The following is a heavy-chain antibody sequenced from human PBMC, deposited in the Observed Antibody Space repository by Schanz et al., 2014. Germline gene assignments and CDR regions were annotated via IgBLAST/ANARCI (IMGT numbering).Heavy chain of an antibody. D-gene: IGHD6-19*01. J-gene: IGHJ6*03. CDR3: ARLGTGMAVAGSVIDSYYYYMDV. Sequence: QVQLVQSGAEVKKPGASVKVSCKASGYTFTSYSMHWVRQAPGQGLEWMGIINLSGGSTNNAQKFQGRVTMTRNTSISTAYMELSSLRSEDTAVYYCARLGTGMAVAGSVIDSYYYYMDVWGEGTTXTVSS. CDR2: INLSGGST. CDR1: GYTFTSYS. V-gene: IGHV1-46*01.